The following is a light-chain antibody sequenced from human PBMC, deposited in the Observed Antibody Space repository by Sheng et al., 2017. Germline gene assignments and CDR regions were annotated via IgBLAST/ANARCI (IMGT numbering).Light chain of an antibody. CDR2: GAS. V-gene: IGKV3-15*01. J-gene: IGKJ4*01. CDR1: QSVSSN. CDR3: QQYNNWPLT. Sequence: EIVMTQSPATLSVSPGERATLSCRASQSVSSNLAWYQHKPGQAPRLLIYGASTRATGIPARFSGSGSGTEFSLNISSLQSEDFAVYSCQQYNNWPLTFGGGTKVEIK.